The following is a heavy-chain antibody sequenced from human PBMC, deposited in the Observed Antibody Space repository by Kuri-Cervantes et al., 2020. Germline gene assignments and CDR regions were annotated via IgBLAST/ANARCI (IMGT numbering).Heavy chain of an antibody. D-gene: IGHD6-19*01. J-gene: IGHJ6*02. CDR1: GGTFSSYA. Sequence: SVKVSCKASGGTFSSYAISWVRQAPGQGLEWMGGIIPIFGTANYAQKFQGRVTITADESTSTAYMELSSLGSEDTAVYYCAREIAVAGIGYYYYGMDVWGQGTTVTVSS. CDR2: IIPIFGTA. V-gene: IGHV1-69*13. CDR3: AREIAVAGIGYYYYGMDV.